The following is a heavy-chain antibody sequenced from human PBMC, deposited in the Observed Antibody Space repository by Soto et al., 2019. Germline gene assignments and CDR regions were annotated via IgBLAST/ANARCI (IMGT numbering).Heavy chain of an antibody. J-gene: IGHJ5*02. CDR1: GFSFSNYA. Sequence: EVQLLVSGGGSVQPGGSLRLSCAASGFSFSNYAMSWVRQAPGTGLEWVSAIDSGGGSTYYAASVKGRFSISRDNFMNSLYLQMNSLRAEDTAIYYCTKEHSTYPDNWFDPWGQGTLVTVSS. CDR2: IDSGGGST. D-gene: IGHD4-4*01. CDR3: TKEHSTYPDNWFDP. V-gene: IGHV3-23*01.